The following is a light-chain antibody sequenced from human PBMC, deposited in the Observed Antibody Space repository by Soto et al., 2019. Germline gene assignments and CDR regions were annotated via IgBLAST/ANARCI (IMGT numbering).Light chain of an antibody. J-gene: IGLJ2*01. CDR1: SSNIVSNT. V-gene: IGLV1-44*01. CDR3: SAWDDSLHGLV. Sequence: QSVLTQPPSASGTPGQRVTIYCSGSSSNIVSNTVNWYQQLPGTAPKLLIYSNNQRPSGGPDRFSGSQSCTSASLDISGLQSEDEADYYCSAWDDSLHGLVFGGGTKVTVL. CDR2: SNN.